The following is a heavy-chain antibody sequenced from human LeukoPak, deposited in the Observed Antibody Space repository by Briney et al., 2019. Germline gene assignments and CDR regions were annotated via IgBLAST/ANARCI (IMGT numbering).Heavy chain of an antibody. V-gene: IGHV3-23*01. D-gene: IGHD2-2*01. Sequence: GGSLRLSCAASGFTFSSYAMSWVRQAPGKGLEWVSAISGSGGSTYYADSVKGRFTISRDNSKNTLYLQMNSLRAEDTAVYYCAKEKGRYCSSTSCYPYFDYWGQGTQVTVSS. CDR1: GFTFSSYA. CDR3: AKEKGRYCSSTSCYPYFDY. CDR2: ISGSGGST. J-gene: IGHJ4*02.